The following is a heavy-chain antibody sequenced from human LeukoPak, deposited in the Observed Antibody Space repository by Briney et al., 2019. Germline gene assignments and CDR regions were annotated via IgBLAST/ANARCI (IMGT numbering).Heavy chain of an antibody. V-gene: IGHV3-30-3*01. J-gene: IGHJ4*02. CDR1: GFTFSSYA. D-gene: IGHD6-6*01. CDR2: ISYDGSNK. Sequence: GRSLRLSCAASGFTFSSYAMHWVRQAPGKGLEWVAVISYDGSNKYYADSVKGRFTISRDNSKNTLYLQMNSLRAEDTAVYYCAPPRGAARDLDYWGQGTLVTVSS. CDR3: APPRGAARDLDY.